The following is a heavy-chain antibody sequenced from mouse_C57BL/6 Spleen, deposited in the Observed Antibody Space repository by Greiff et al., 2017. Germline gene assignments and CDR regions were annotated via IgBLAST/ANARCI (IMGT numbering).Heavy chain of an antibody. CDR3: ARGLTPVVATYYFDY. J-gene: IGHJ2*01. CDR1: GYTFTSYW. V-gene: IGHV1-61*01. D-gene: IGHD1-1*01. Sequence: QVQLQQSGAELAKPGASVKLSCKASGYTFTSYWMDWVKQRPGQGLEWIGNIYPSDSETHYNQKFKDKATLTVDKSSSTAYMQLSSLTSEDSAVFYCARGLTPVVATYYFDYWVQGTTLTVSS. CDR2: IYPSDSET.